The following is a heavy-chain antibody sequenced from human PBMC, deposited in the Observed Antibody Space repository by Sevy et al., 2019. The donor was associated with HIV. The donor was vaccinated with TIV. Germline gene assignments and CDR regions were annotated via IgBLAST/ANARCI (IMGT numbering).Heavy chain of an antibody. CDR2: LSFGCGEV. Sequence: GGSLRLSCAASGFTFSKYSMSWVRQPPGEGLEWVSTLSFGCGEVNYADSVKGRFTISRDNSKSSVYLQMNNLRPEDTALYYCAREGCTKPHDYGGHGTLFTASS. D-gene: IGHD2-8*01. CDR1: GFTFSKYS. CDR3: AREGCTKPHDY. V-gene: IGHV3-23*01. J-gene: IGHJ4*01.